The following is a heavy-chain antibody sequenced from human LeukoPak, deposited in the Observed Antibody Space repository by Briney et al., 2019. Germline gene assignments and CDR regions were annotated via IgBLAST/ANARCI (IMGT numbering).Heavy chain of an antibody. D-gene: IGHD6-25*01. CDR2: IDPSDSYT. CDR3: ARFDSSGWNVY. J-gene: IGHJ4*01. CDR1: GYSFTRYW. Sequence: KRGESLKISCKGSGYSFTRYWITWVRQMPGKGLEWMGRIDPSDSYTDYSPSFQGHVTISADKSISTAYLQWRSLKASDTAMYYCARFDSSGWNVYWGQGTLVTVSS. V-gene: IGHV5-10-1*01.